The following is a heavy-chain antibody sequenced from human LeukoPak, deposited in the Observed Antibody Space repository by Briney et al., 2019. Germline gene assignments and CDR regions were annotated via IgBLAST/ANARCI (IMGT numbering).Heavy chain of an antibody. D-gene: IGHD3-22*01. Sequence: SVTVSFTASGGTFSIYAIRWVRQAPGQGLEWMGGIIPIFGTANYAQKFQGRVTITADESTSTAYMELSSLRSEDTAVYYCARDLHPYYYDSSGYGMDVWGQGTTVTVSS. CDR2: IIPIFGTA. CDR1: GGTFSIYA. CDR3: ARDLHPYYYDSSGYGMDV. V-gene: IGHV1-69*13. J-gene: IGHJ6*02.